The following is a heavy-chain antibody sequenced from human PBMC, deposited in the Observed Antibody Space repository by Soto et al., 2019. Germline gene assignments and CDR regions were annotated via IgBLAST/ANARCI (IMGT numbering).Heavy chain of an antibody. J-gene: IGHJ6*02. V-gene: IGHV1-69*06. CDR3: ARTSYGSGSYYNYHSYGMDV. CDR2: IIPIFGTA. D-gene: IGHD3-10*01. Sequence: GASLKVSCKASGGTFSSYAISWVRQAPGQGLEWMGGIIPIFGTANYAQKFQGRVTITADKSTSTAYMELSSLRSEDTAVYYCARTSYGSGSYYNYHSYGMDVWGQGTTLTVSS. CDR1: GGTFSSYA.